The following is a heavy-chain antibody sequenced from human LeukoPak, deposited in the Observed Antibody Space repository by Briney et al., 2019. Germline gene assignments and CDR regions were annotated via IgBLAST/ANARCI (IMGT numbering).Heavy chain of an antibody. CDR2: IKKTGSET. D-gene: IGHD2-15*01. CDR3: AREDGYCSGGNCYSYFDS. V-gene: IGHV3-7*01. CDR1: GFSLSGYW. J-gene: IGHJ4*02. Sequence: GGSLRLSCVASGFSLSGYWMYWVRQAPGKGLEWVAYIKKTGSETYYVDSVKGRFTITRDNTRNSLFLQMYSLRAEDTAVYFCAREDGYCSGGNCYSYFDSWGQGTLVTVSS.